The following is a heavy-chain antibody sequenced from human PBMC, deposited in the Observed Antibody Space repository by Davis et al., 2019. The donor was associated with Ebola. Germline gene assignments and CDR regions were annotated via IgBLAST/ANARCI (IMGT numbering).Heavy chain of an antibody. V-gene: IGHV1-3*01. CDR1: GYTFTMYA. CDR2: IDADNGNT. J-gene: IGHJ4*02. D-gene: IGHD3-22*01. Sequence: ASVKVSCKASGYTFTMYAIHWVRQAPGQRLEWMGWIDADNGNTKYSQKFQGRVTITRDTSATTAYMELSSLGYEDTAVYYCARNYYYDLWGQGTLVTVSS. CDR3: ARNYYYDL.